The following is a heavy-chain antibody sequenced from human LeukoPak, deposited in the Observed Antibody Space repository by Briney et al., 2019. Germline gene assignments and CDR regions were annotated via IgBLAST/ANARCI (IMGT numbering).Heavy chain of an antibody. CDR1: GGSISSYY. CDR2: IYTSGST. V-gene: IGHV4-4*07. CDR3: ARVALEGVSAYYFDY. Sequence: PSETLSLTCTVSGGSISSYYWSWIRQPAGKGLEWIGRIYTSGSTNYNPSLESRVTMSVDTSKNQFSLKLSSVTAADTAVYYCARVALEGVSAYYFDYWGQGTLVTVSS. J-gene: IGHJ4*02. D-gene: IGHD3-22*01.